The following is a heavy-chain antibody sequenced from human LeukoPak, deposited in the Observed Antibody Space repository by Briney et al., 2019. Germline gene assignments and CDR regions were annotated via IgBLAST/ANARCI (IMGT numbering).Heavy chain of an antibody. D-gene: IGHD1-1*01. Sequence: GGSLRLSCAASGFTFSTYVMNWFRQAPGKGLEWVSTISVGAEYIFYADSVKGRFTISRDDSNNALYLQMHSLRVEDTAVYYCARTQLYFRMNGGDALDLWGQGTILIVSS. CDR3: ARTQLYFRMNGGDALDL. J-gene: IGHJ3*01. V-gene: IGHV3-23*01. CDR2: ISVGAEYI. CDR1: GFTFSTYV.